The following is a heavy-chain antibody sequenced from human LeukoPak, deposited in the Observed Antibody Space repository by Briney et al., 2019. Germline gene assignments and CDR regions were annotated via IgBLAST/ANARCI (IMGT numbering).Heavy chain of an antibody. CDR1: GYSFTSYW. J-gene: IGHJ3*02. CDR2: IFPGDSDT. D-gene: IGHD3-10*01. CDR3: ARSYGSGSFDAFDM. V-gene: IGHV5-51*01. Sequence: GESLKISCKGSGYSFTSYWIGWVRQMPGKGLEWRGIIFPGDSDTRYSPSFQGQVTISVDKSINTAYLQWSSLKASDTAMYHCARSYGSGSFDAFDMWGQGTMVTVSS.